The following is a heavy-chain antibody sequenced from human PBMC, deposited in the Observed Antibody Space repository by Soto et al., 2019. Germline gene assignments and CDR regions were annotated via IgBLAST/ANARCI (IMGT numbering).Heavy chain of an antibody. V-gene: IGHV3-15*01. D-gene: IGHD6-19*01. CDR3: TTAWIRAVAGRMDY. CDR1: GSTFSNPW. CDR2: IKGKTDGGTT. J-gene: IGHJ4*02. Sequence: EVQLVESGGGLVKPGGSLRLSCAASGSTFSNPWMSWVRQAPGKGLEWVGRIKGKTDGGTTSYAAPVKGRFTVARDDSKNTLYLQMNSLQTEDTAVYYCTTAWIRAVAGRMDYWGQGTLVTVSS.